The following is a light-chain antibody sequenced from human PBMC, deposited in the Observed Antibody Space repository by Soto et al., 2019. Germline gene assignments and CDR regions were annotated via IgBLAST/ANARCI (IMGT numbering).Light chain of an antibody. CDR1: SSNFGRNN. V-gene: IGLV1-44*01. Sequence: QSVLTQPPSTSGNPGQRVTVSCFGSSSNFGRNNVNWYQQFPGTAPKLLIFRVNQRPSGVPDRFSGSKSGTSASLAISGLQSEDEADYYCAAWDDSLNVWVFGGGTKLTVL. CDR2: RVN. CDR3: AAWDDSLNVWV. J-gene: IGLJ3*02.